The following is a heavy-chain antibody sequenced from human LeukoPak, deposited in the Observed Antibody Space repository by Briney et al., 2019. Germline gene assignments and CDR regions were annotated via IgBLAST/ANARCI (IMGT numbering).Heavy chain of an antibody. CDR3: ARGVRGQQLVYYYYYYMDV. Sequence: SETLSLTCTVSGGSISSYYWSWIRQPPGKGLEWIGYIYYSGSTNYNSSFKSRVTISVDTSKNQFSLKLRSVTAADTAVYYCARGVRGQQLVYYYYYYMDVWGKGTTVTVSS. J-gene: IGHJ6*03. V-gene: IGHV4-59*01. D-gene: IGHD6-13*01. CDR2: IYYSGST. CDR1: GGSISSYY.